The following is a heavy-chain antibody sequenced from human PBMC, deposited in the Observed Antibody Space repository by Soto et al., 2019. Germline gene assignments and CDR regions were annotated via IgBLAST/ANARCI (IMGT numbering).Heavy chain of an antibody. Sequence: GGSLRLSCAASGFTVSSNYMSWVRQAPGKGLEWVSVIYSGGSTYYADSVKGRFTISRDNAKNSLYLQMNSLRAEDTAVYYCARVRVTRTFYGMDVWGQGTTVTVSS. D-gene: IGHD2-21*02. V-gene: IGHV3-53*01. CDR1: GFTVSSNY. CDR2: IYSGGST. CDR3: ARVRVTRTFYGMDV. J-gene: IGHJ6*02.